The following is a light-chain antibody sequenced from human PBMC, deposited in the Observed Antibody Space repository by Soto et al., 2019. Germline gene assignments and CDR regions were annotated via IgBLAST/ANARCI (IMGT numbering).Light chain of an antibody. CDR2: AAS. J-gene: IGKJ2*01. Sequence: DIQTTQSPSSLSASVGDRVTITCRASQSISTFLNWYQQKPGEAPNLLIYAASNLQSGVPSRFSGSGSGTDFSLTISSLQPDDSATYYCQQSYNTPYTFGQGTKLVIK. CDR1: QSISTF. CDR3: QQSYNTPYT. V-gene: IGKV1-39*01.